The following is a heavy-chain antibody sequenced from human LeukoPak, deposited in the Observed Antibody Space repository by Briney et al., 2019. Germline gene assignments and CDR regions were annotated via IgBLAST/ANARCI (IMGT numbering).Heavy chain of an antibody. CDR2: ISAYNGNT. CDR3: ARDYYDSSGDLLDY. V-gene: IGHV1-18*01. Sequence: GASVKVSCKASGYTFTSYGISWVRQAPGQGLEWMGWISAYNGNTNYAQKLQGRVTMATDTSTSTAYMELRSLRSDDTAVYYCARDYYDSSGDLLDYWGQGTLVTVSS. J-gene: IGHJ4*02. D-gene: IGHD3-22*01. CDR1: GYTFTSYG.